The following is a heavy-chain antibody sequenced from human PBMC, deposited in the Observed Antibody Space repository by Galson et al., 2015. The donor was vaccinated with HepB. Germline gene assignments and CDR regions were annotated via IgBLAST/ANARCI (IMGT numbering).Heavy chain of an antibody. Sequence: GYTFTGYYMHWVRQAPGQGLEWMGWINPNSGGTNYAQKFQGWVTMTRDTSISTAYMELSRLRSDDTAVYYCARVSSGYADAFDIWGQGTTVAVSS. CDR2: INPNSGGT. CDR1: GYTFTGYY. V-gene: IGHV1-2*04. CDR3: ARVSSGYADAFDI. J-gene: IGHJ3*02. D-gene: IGHD3-22*01.